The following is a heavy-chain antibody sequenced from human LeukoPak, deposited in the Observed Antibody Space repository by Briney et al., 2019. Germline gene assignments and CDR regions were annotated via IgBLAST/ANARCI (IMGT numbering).Heavy chain of an antibody. CDR2: INWHGGST. V-gene: IGHV3-20*04. CDR3: ARGSRDGFYFDY. CDR1: GFTFDDYG. Sequence: GGSLRLSCAASGFTFDDYGMCWVRQPPGKGLEWVSGINWHGGSTGYADSVKGRFTISRDNAKNSLYLQMNSLRAEDTAFYYCARGSRDGFYFDYWGQGTLVTVSS. D-gene: IGHD5-24*01. J-gene: IGHJ4*02.